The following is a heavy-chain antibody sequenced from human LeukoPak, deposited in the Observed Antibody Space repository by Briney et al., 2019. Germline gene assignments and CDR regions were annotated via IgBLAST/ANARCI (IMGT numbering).Heavy chain of an antibody. CDR1: GLAFSSYS. D-gene: IGHD3-3*01. CDR2: ISYDGSDE. Sequence: GGSLRLSCVASGLAFSSYSMHWVRQAPGKGLEWVGVISYDGSDEYYTDSVKGRFTISRDNSKNTVYLQMNSLRADDTAIYYCARDFTPEWFDIHWGQGTLVTVS. V-gene: IGHV3-30*04. CDR3: ARDFTPEWFDIH. J-gene: IGHJ4*02.